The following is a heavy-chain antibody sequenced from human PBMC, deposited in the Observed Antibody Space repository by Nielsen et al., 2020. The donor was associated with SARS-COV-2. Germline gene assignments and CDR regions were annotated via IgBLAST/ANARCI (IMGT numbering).Heavy chain of an antibody. J-gene: IGHJ2*01. CDR1: GFTFDGYA. CDR2: ISWNSGSI. V-gene: IGHV3-9*01. CDR3: ASAPGGISYWYFDL. D-gene: IGHD4-23*01. Sequence: GGSLRLSCAASGFTFDGYAMHWVRQAPGKGLEWVSGISWNSGSIGYADSVKGRFTISRDNAKNSLYLQMNSLRAEDTALYYCASAPGGISYWYFDLWGRGTLVTVSS.